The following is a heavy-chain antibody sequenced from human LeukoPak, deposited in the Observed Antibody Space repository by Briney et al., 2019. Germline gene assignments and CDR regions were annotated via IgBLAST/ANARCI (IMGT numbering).Heavy chain of an antibody. D-gene: IGHD6-13*01. CDR2: GNPSGGST. V-gene: IGHV1-46*01. Sequence: ASVKVSCKASGYTFTSYYVHWLRQAPGQGLEWMGIGNPSGGSTNYAQKFQGRVTMTRDTSTSTVYMELSSLTFEDTAVYYCARGYSSSWAEYFDCWGQGTLVTVSS. CDR1: GYTFTSYY. CDR3: ARGYSSSWAEYFDC. J-gene: IGHJ4*02.